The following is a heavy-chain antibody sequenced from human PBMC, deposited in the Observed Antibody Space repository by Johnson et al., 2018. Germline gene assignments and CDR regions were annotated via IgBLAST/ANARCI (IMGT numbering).Heavy chain of an antibody. CDR1: VGSISSYY. J-gene: IGHJ3*02. CDR2: IHYSGST. CDR3: ASFEIPMIGAFDI. Sequence: QVQLQESGPGLVKPSETLSLTCTVSVGSISSYYWSWIRQSPGKGLEWIGYIHYSGSTNYNPSLKSRVTISVDTSKNQLPLKLRSVTAADTAVYYCASFEIPMIGAFDIWGQGTMVTVSS. D-gene: IGHD3-22*01. V-gene: IGHV4-59*01.